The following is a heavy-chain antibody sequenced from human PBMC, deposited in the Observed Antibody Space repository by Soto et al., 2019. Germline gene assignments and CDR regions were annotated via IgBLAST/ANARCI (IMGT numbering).Heavy chain of an antibody. V-gene: IGHV1-69*12. J-gene: IGHJ4*02. D-gene: IGHD2-21*01. Sequence: QVQLVQSGAEVKKPGSSVKVSCKASGGTFSSYAISWVRQAPGQGLEWMGGIIPIFGTANYAQKFQGRVTLTAQDPTSTAYMELSSLSTEDTAVYYCAREPPAYGPLDYWGQGTLVTVSS. CDR3: AREPPAYGPLDY. CDR2: IIPIFGTA. CDR1: GGTFSSYA.